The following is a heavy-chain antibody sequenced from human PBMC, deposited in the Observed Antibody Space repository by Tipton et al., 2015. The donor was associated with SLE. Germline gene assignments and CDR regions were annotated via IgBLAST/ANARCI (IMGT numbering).Heavy chain of an antibody. D-gene: IGHD6-19*01. CDR1: GDSVSSNSAA. V-gene: IGHV6-1*01. J-gene: IGHJ4*02. CDR2: TYYRSKWYN. Sequence: LRLSCAISGDSVSSNSAAWNWIRQSPSRGLEWLGRTYYRSKWYNDYAVSVKSRITINPDTSKNQFSLQLNSVTPEDTAVYYCARGSRGAVAGTIDYWGQGTLVTVSS. CDR3: ARGSRGAVAGTIDY.